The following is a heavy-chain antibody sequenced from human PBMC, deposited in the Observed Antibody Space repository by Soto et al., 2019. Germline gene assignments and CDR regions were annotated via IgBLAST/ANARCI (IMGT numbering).Heavy chain of an antibody. CDR3: ARDRDYGDYYSTHHNGMDV. CDR1: GFTFSNYG. D-gene: IGHD4-17*01. V-gene: IGHV3-33*01. CDR2: IWHDGNNK. J-gene: IGHJ6*02. Sequence: QVQLVESGGGLVKPGRSLRLSCAASGFTFSNYGIHRVRQAPGKGLEWVAVIWHDGNNKDSADSVKGRFIISRDNSKNTLFLQMDSLRAEDTASYYCARDRDYGDYYSTHHNGMDVWGQGTTVTVSS.